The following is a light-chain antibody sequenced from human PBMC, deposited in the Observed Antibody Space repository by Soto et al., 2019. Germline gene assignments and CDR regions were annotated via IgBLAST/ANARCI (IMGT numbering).Light chain of an antibody. V-gene: IGLV3-1*01. CDR1: KLGDKY. CDR3: QACDSSPLV. CDR2: QDS. Sequence: SYELTQPPSVSVSTGQTASITCSGDKLGDKYACWYQQKPGQSPVLVIYQDSKRPSVIPERFSGSNSGNTATLTISGTQAMDEADYYCQACDSSPLVFGGGTKLTVL. J-gene: IGLJ2*01.